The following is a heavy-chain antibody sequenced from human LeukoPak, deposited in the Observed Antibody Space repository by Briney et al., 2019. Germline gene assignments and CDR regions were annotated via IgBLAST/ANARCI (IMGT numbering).Heavy chain of an antibody. D-gene: IGHD3-10*01. J-gene: IGHJ4*02. CDR3: ASSRFGELPFDY. CDR2: ITRFTGTT. Sequence: GGSLRLSCAASGFTFSNYAMTWVRQAPGRGLEWISTITRFTGTTYYADSVKGRFTISRDNSKNTLYLQMNSLRAEDTAVYYCASSRFGELPFDYWGQGTLVTVSS. V-gene: IGHV3-23*01. CDR1: GFTFSNYA.